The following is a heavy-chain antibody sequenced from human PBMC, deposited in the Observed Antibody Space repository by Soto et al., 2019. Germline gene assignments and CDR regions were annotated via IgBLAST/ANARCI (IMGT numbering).Heavy chain of an antibody. CDR3: ARGLIVGATYYYYYMDV. CDR1: GGTFSSYA. Sequence: SVKVSCKASGGTFSSYAISWVRQAPGQGLEWMGGIIPIFGTANYAQKFQGRVTITADESTSTAYMELSSLRSEDTAVYYCARGLIVGATYYYYYMDVWGKGTTVTVSS. V-gene: IGHV1-69*13. D-gene: IGHD1-26*01. CDR2: IIPIFGTA. J-gene: IGHJ6*03.